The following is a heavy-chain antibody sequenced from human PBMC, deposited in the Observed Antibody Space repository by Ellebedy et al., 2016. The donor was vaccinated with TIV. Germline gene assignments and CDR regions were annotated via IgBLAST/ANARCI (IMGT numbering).Heavy chain of an antibody. CDR1: GFTFSSSA. CDR2: ISGSGGIT. J-gene: IGHJ4*02. CDR3: AALSCSGDDCYAFDY. V-gene: IGHV3-23*01. D-gene: IGHD2-21*02. Sequence: PGGSLRLSCAASGFTFSSSAMSWVRQAPGKGLEWVSGISGSGGITYYADSVKGRLAISRDNSKDTLYLQMNSLRAEDTAVYYCAALSCSGDDCYAFDYWGQGTLVTVSS.